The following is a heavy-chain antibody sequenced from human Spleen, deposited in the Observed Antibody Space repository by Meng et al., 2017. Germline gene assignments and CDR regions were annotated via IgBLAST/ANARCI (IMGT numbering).Heavy chain of an antibody. V-gene: IGHV3-30*03. CDR1: GFTFSTYG. CDR3: ARGPIAVAGRLDY. Sequence: GESLKISCAASGFTFSTYGIHWVRQAPGKGLEWVSLISNDGRSKYYAESVKGRFTISRDNSRKTVYLQMNSLRTADTAVYYCARGPIAVAGRLDYWGQGTLVTVSS. D-gene: IGHD6-19*01. CDR2: ISNDGRSK. J-gene: IGHJ4*02.